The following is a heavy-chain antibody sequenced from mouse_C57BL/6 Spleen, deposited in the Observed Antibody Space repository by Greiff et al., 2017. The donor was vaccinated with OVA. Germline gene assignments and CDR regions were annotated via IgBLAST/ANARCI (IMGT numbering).Heavy chain of an antibody. J-gene: IGHJ2*01. D-gene: IGHD1-1*01. V-gene: IGHV5-6*01. CDR3: ARQDYGSSYVNYFDY. CDR1: GFTFSSYG. CDR2: ISSGGSYT. Sequence: EVQLVESGGDLVKPGGSLKLSCAASGFTFSSYGMSWVRQTPDKRLEWVATISSGGSYTYSPDSVKGRFTISRDNAKNTLYLQMSSLKSEDTAMYYCARQDYGSSYVNYFDYWGQGTTLTVSS.